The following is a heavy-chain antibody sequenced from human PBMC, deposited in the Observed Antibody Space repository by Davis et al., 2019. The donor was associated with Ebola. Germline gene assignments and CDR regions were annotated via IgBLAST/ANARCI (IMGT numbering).Heavy chain of an antibody. CDR3: ARDGFDVVVPAATYYYYYMDV. V-gene: IGHV3-74*01. Sequence: GESLKISCAASGFTFSSYWMHWVRQAPGKGLVWVSRINSDGSSTSYADSVKGRFTISRDNAKNTLYLQMNSLRAEDTAVYYCARDGFDVVVPAATYYYYYMDVWGKGNPGHRLL. CDR2: INSDGSST. J-gene: IGHJ6*03. D-gene: IGHD2-2*01. CDR1: GFTFSSYW.